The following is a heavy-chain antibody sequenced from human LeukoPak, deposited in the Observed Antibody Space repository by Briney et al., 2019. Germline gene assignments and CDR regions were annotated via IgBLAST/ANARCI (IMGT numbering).Heavy chain of an antibody. Sequence: ASVKVSFKASGYTFTSYGISWVRQAPGQGLEWMGWISAYNGNTNYAQKLQGRVTMTTDTSTSTAYMELRSLRSDDAAVYYCARGLYGGSDYSFDYWGQGTLVTVSS. D-gene: IGHD4-23*01. CDR3: ARGLYGGSDYSFDY. CDR1: GYTFTSYG. CDR2: ISAYNGNT. J-gene: IGHJ4*02. V-gene: IGHV1-18*01.